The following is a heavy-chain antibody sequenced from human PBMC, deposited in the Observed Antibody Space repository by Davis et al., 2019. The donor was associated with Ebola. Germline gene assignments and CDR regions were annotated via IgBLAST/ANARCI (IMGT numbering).Heavy chain of an antibody. D-gene: IGHD3-10*01. V-gene: IGHV3-7*01. J-gene: IGHJ6*02. CDR1: GFTFSSYW. Sequence: GESLKISCAASGFTFSSYWMSWVRQAPGKGLEWVANIKQDGSEKYYVDSVKGRFTISRDNSKNTLYLQMNSLRAEDTAVYYCAKDLYYGSGSYYRPLRYYYYGMDVWGQGTTVTVSS. CDR3: AKDLYYGSGSYYRPLRYYYYGMDV. CDR2: IKQDGSEK.